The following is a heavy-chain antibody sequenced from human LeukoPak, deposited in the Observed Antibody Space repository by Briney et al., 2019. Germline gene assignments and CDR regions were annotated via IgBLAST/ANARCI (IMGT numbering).Heavy chain of an antibody. CDR1: GDSVSSNSAA. D-gene: IGHD6-13*01. V-gene: IGHV6-1*01. CDR2: TYYMSKWYN. CDR3: ARGRLIAAAGYNYYYYYYMDV. J-gene: IGHJ6*03. Sequence: SQTLSLTCAISGDSVSSNSAAWNWIRQSPSRGLEWLGRTYYMSKWYNDYAVSVKSRITINPDTSKNQFSLQLNSVTPEDTAVYYCARGRLIAAAGYNYYYYYYMDVWGKGTTVTVSS.